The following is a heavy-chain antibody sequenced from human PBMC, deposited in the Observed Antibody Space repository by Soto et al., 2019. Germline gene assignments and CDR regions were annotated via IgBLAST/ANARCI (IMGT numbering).Heavy chain of an antibody. D-gene: IGHD3-3*01. CDR2: IYSSGST. CDR1: GGTIGGYY. J-gene: IGHJ5*02. V-gene: IGHV4-4*07. Sequence: SETLSLTCTVTGGTIGGYYWTWIRQSAGGGLEWIGRIYSSGSTNYNPSLKSRVTISLDTSMNHFSLRLSSVTAADTAVYYCARGQRFSDWFDPWGQGTLVTVSS. CDR3: ARGQRFSDWFDP.